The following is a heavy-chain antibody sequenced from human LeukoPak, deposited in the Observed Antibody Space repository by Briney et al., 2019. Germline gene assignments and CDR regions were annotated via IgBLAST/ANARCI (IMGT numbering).Heavy chain of an antibody. CDR1: GFTFSSYG. J-gene: IGHJ4*02. CDR2: IRYDGSNK. Sequence: GGSLRLSCAASGFTFSSYGMHWVRQAPGKGLEWVAFIRYDGSNKYYADSVKGRFTISRDNSKNTLYLQMNSLRAEDTAVYYCARDHDLYGSGSFSAPVDYWGQGTLVTVSS. D-gene: IGHD3-10*01. V-gene: IGHV3-30*02. CDR3: ARDHDLYGSGSFSAPVDY.